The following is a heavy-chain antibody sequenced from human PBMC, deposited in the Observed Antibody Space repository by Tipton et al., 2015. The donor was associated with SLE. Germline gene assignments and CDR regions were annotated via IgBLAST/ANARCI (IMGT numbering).Heavy chain of an antibody. CDR2: IRYDGSNK. D-gene: IGHD2-2*01. Sequence: SLRLSCAASGLTFSSYGMHWVRQNPGKGLEWVAFIRYDGSNKYYADFVKGRFTISRDNSKNTLYLQMNSLRAEDTAVYYCASQKYQLLRVAIRCNWFDPWGQGTLVTVSS. J-gene: IGHJ5*02. CDR3: ASQKYQLLRVAIRCNWFDP. CDR1: GLTFSSYG. V-gene: IGHV3-30*02.